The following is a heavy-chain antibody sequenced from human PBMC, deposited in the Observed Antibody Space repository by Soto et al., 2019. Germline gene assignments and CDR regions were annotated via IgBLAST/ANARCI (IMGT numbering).Heavy chain of an antibody. Sequence: SETLSLTCTVSGGSVSIGSHYWSWIRQPPGKGLEWIAYIYHSGSTDYNPSLKSRVSISVDLSKNQFSLRLDSVTAADTAVYYCARDMHAGFTHYFDPWGQGTLVTVSS. CDR3: ARDMHAGFTHYFDP. V-gene: IGHV4-61*01. CDR2: IYHSGST. J-gene: IGHJ5*02. D-gene: IGHD1-26*01. CDR1: GGSVSIGSHY.